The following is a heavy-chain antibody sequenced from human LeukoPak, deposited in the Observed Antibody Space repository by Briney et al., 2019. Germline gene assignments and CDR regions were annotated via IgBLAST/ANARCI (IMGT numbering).Heavy chain of an antibody. CDR2: ISGSGGST. Sequence: PGGSLRLSCAVSGFTFSNHAMNWVRQAPGKGLEWVSAISGSGGSTYYAVSVKGRFTISRDNSQSTLYLQMNYLRAEDTAVYYCAKDRGSNWSTGDDYWGQGTLVTVSS. D-gene: IGHD6-13*01. CDR3: AKDRGSNWSTGDDY. CDR1: GFTFSNHA. V-gene: IGHV3-23*01. J-gene: IGHJ4*02.